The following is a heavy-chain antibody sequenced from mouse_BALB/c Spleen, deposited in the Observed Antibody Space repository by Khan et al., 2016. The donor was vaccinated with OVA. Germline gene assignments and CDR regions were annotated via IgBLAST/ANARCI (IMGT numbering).Heavy chain of an antibody. V-gene: IGHV1-7*01. D-gene: IGHD2-14*01. CDR1: GYTFTTYW. Sequence: VQLQESGTELAKPGASVKMSCKASGYTFTTYWIHWLKQRPGQGLEWIGYINPNTGYTEYNQHFKDKASLTADKSSSAAYMQLSSLTSEDSAVYYGAALRYDGSWFSYWGQGTLVTVSA. CDR3: AALRYDGSWFSY. CDR2: INPNTGYT. J-gene: IGHJ3*01.